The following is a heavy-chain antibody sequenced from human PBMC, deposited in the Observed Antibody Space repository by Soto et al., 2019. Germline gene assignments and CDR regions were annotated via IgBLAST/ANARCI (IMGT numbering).Heavy chain of an antibody. V-gene: IGHV3-74*01. CDR3: TKDTFGGRDS. Sequence: EAQLVESGGGLVQPGGSLRLSCTGSGIDLSIYWMHWVRQAPGKGLVWVSRINPESTTISYAGSVKGRFTISRDNAENTLSLHMNSLSAEDTSVYYCTKDTFGGRDSWGQGTLVTVSS. J-gene: IGHJ4*02. CDR2: INPESTTI. CDR1: GIDLSIYW. D-gene: IGHD2-15*01.